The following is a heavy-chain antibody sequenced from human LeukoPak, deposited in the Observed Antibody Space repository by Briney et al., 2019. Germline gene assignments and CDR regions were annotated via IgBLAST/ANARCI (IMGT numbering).Heavy chain of an antibody. CDR2: INPNSGGT. CDR3: ARDPGYRSGGRCSPE. Sequence: ASVKVSCKASGYTFTGYYMHWVRQAPGQGLEWMGWINPNSGGTNYAQKFQGRVTMTRDTSISTAYMELSRLRSDDTAVYYCARDPGYRSGGRCSPEWGQGTLVSVLS. D-gene: IGHD2-15*01. V-gene: IGHV1-2*02. J-gene: IGHJ1*01. CDR1: GYTFTGYY.